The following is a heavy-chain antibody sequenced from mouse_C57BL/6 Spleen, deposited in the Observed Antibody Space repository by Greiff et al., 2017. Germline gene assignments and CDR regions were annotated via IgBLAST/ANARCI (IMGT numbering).Heavy chain of an antibody. CDR3: ARGGPAWFAY. Sequence: QVQLQQSGAELVRPGASVTLSCKASGYPFTDYEMHWVKQTPVHGLEWIGAIDPETGGTAYNQKFKGKAILTADKSSSTAYMELRSLTSEDSAVYYCARGGPAWFAYWGPGTLVTVSA. V-gene: IGHV1-15*01. CDR1: GYPFTDYE. CDR2: IDPETGGT. J-gene: IGHJ3*01.